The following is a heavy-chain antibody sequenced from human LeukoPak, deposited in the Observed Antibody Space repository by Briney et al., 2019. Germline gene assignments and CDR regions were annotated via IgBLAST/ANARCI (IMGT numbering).Heavy chain of an antibody. CDR3: GRGGGYSGSFYDAFDI. CDR1: GFTFSSYS. D-gene: IGHD1-26*01. CDR2: ISSSSSYI. J-gene: IGHJ3*02. V-gene: IGHV3-21*01. Sequence: PGGSLRLSYAASGFTFSSYSMNWVRQAPGKGLEWVSSISSSSSYIYYADSVKGRFTISRDNAKNSLYLQMNSLRAEDTAVYYCGRGGGYSGSFYDAFDIWGQGTMVTVSS.